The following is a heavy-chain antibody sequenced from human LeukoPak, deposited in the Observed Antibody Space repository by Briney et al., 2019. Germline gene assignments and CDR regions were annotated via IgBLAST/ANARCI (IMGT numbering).Heavy chain of an antibody. CDR3: ARTAAGTVRDYYYYYMDV. CDR2: IYYSGST. J-gene: IGHJ6*03. Sequence: SETLSLTCTVSGGSISSSSYYWGWIRQPPGKGLEWIGSIYYSGSTYYNPSLKSRVTISVDTSKNQFSLKLSSVTAADTAVYYCARTAAGTVRDYYYYYMDVWGKGTTVTISS. V-gene: IGHV4-39*07. CDR1: GGSISSSSYY. D-gene: IGHD6-13*01.